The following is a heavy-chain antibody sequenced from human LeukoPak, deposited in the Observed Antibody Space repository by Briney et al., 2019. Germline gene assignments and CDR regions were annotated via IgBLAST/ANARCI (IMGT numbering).Heavy chain of an antibody. CDR1: GFTFSSYS. V-gene: IGHV3-48*04. CDR2: ISSSSGTI. CDR3: ARVGFGYCSSTSCYTFDY. Sequence: GGSLRLSCAASGFTFSSYSMNWVRQAPGKGLEWVSYISSSSGTIYYADSVKGRFTISRDNAKNSLYLQMNSLRAEDTAVYYCARVGFGYCSSTSCYTFDYWGQGTLVTVSS. J-gene: IGHJ4*02. D-gene: IGHD2-2*02.